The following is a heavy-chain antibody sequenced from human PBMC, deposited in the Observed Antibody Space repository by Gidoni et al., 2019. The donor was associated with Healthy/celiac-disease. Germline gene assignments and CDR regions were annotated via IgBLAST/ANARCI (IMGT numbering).Heavy chain of an antibody. CDR3: ARGSSSRIQDYYYYDYMDV. D-gene: IGHD6-6*01. J-gene: IGHJ6*03. CDR2: IYYSGST. Sequence: QVQLQESGPGLVKPSETLSLTCTVSGGSISSYYWSWIRQPPGKGLEWIGYIYYSGSTNYNPSLKSRVTISVDTSKNQFSLKLSSVTAADTAVYYCARGSSSRIQDYYYYDYMDVWGKGTTVTVSS. CDR1: GGSISSYY. V-gene: IGHV4-59*01.